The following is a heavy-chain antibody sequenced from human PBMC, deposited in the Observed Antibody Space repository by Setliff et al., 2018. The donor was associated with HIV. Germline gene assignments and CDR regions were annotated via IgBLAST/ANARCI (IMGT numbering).Heavy chain of an antibody. CDR3: AKQGYADSLYAFDV. J-gene: IGHJ3*01. CDR2: IHPNTGST. V-gene: IGHV1-2*06. CDR1: GYTFTAYY. D-gene: IGHD3-16*01. Sequence: SCKTSGYTFTAYYIYWVRQAPGHGLELMGRIHPNTGSTNYLQKFQGRVSITRDTSMSTVYVTLTGLTSDDTAVYYCAKQGYADSLYAFDVWGQGTMVTVSS.